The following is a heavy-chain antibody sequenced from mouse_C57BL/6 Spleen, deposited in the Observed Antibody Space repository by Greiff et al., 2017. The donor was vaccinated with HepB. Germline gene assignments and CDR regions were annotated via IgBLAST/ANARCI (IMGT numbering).Heavy chain of an antibody. CDR1: GYTFTSYW. J-gene: IGHJ4*01. V-gene: IGHV1-52*01. CDR2: IDPSDSET. CDR3: ARWGSRDAMDY. Sequence: QVHVKQPGAELVRPGSSVKLSCKASGYTFTSYWMHWVKQRPIQGLEWIGNIDPSDSETHYNQKFKDKATLTVDKSSSTAYMQLSSLTSEDSAVYYCARWGSRDAMDYWGQGTSVTVSS.